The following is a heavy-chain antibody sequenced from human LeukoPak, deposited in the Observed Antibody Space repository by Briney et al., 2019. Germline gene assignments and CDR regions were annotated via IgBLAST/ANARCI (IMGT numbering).Heavy chain of an antibody. V-gene: IGHV3-9*01. Sequence: GGSLRLPCAASGFTFDDYAMHWVRQAPGKGLEWVSGISWNSGNIGYADSVKGRVTISRDNAKNSLYLQMNSLRAEDTALYYCAKDMSSSSWIDAFDIWGQGTMVTVSS. CDR2: ISWNSGNI. CDR1: GFTFDDYA. CDR3: AKDMSSSSWIDAFDI. D-gene: IGHD6-13*01. J-gene: IGHJ3*02.